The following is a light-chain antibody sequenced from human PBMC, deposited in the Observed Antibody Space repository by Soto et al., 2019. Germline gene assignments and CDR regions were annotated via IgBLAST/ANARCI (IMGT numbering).Light chain of an antibody. CDR2: GAS. J-gene: IGKJ1*01. CDR1: QSVSSN. V-gene: IGKV3-15*01. CDR3: QHYNNCPRT. Sequence: EIVMTQSPATLSVSPGERATLSCRASQSVSSNLAWYQQKPGQATRLLIYGASTSATGIPARFSGRGSGKEFTPTISSLQSEDVAVYYCQHYNNCPRTFGEGTKVEIK.